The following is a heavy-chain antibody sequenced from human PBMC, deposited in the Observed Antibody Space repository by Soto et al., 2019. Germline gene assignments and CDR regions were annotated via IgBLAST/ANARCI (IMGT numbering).Heavy chain of an antibody. Sequence: EVQLVESGGGVVRPAGSLRPSCAASGFNFDEYGMAWVRQAAGKGLEWVSGLNWDGEDTGYADSVKGRFTISRDNAKNSLYLEMNSLRVEDTAIYYCARGDIAVAASSGYWGQGTLVTVSS. CDR2: LNWDGEDT. CDR3: ARGDIAVAASSGY. CDR1: GFNFDEYG. D-gene: IGHD6-19*01. J-gene: IGHJ4*02. V-gene: IGHV3-20*04.